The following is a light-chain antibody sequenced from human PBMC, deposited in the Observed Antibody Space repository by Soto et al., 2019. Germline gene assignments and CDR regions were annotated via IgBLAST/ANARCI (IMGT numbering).Light chain of an antibody. V-gene: IGKV3-15*01. CDR1: QRVSNH. Sequence: EKIMTQPPVTLSGSPGVRATLSFRASQRVSNHVAWYQQKPGQAPRVLIYGAATRATGIPARFSGSGSGTEFTLTISSLQSEDFAVYYCQQYNNWPLTFGGGTKVDIK. CDR3: QQYNNWPLT. J-gene: IGKJ4*01. CDR2: GAA.